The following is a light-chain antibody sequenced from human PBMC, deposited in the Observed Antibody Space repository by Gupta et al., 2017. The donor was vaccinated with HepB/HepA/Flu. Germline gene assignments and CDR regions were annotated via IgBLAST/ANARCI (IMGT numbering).Light chain of an antibody. V-gene: IGKV1-33*01. CDR3: QQFDRLST. CDR2: LAS. CDR1: QDINDS. Sequence: DIQMSQSPSTVSASVGDRVTITCQANQDINDSLNWYQKRPGKAPKLLISLASNLERGVPGRFSGRGSGTNFTLTITNLQPEDCATYYCQQFDRLSTFGPGTKVDLK. J-gene: IGKJ3*01.